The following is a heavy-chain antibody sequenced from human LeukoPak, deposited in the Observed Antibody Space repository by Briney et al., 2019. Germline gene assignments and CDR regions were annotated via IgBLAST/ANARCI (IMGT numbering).Heavy chain of an antibody. D-gene: IGHD6-6*01. J-gene: IGHJ4*02. V-gene: IGHV2-70*11. CDR1: GFSLSTSGMC. CDR2: IDWDDDK. Sequence: RESGPTLVKPTQTLTLTCTFSGFSLSTSGMCVSWIRQPPGKALEWLARIDWDDDKYYSTSLKTRLTISKDTSKNQVVLTMTNMDPVDAATYYCARILSPRVYSSSPYFDYWGQGTLVTVSS. CDR3: ARILSPRVYSSSPYFDY.